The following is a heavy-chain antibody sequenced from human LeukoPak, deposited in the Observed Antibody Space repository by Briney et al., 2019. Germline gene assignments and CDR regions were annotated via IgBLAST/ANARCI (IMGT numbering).Heavy chain of an antibody. V-gene: IGHV3-7*01. J-gene: IGHJ3*02. CDR1: GFTFSSYW. CDR2: INLDGNGR. CDR3: ARDTDDFQGLDI. D-gene: IGHD3-3*01. Sequence: GGSLRLSCAASGFTFSSYWMSWVRQAQGKGLEWVANINLDGNGRFYVDSVKGRFTISRDNNKKSVYLQMNSLRAEDTAVYYCARDTDDFQGLDIWGQGTRVTVSS.